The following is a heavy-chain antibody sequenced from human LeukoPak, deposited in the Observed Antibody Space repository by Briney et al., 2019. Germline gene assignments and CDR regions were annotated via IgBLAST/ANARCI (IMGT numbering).Heavy chain of an antibody. CDR1: GGSISSGGYS. CDR2: IYHSGST. D-gene: IGHD4-17*01. Sequence: PSETLSLTCAVSGGSISSGGYSWSWTRQPPGKGLEWIGYIYHSGSTYYNPSLKSRVTISVDRSKNQFSLKLSSVTAADTAVYYCACCDGDYDAFDIWGQGTMVTISS. J-gene: IGHJ3*02. CDR3: ACCDGDYDAFDI. V-gene: IGHV4-30-2*01.